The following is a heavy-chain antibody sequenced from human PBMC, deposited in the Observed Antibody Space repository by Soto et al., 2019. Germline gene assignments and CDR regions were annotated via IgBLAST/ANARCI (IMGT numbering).Heavy chain of an antibody. CDR3: LPTKATPGNRWFDP. V-gene: IGHV4-34*01. Sequence: QVQLQQWGAGLLKPSETLSLTCAVYSGSFSAYYWSWIRQPPGEGLEWIGEINHSGGTNYNPSLKSRVTVSIDTSKNQFSPRLSSVTAADTAVYYCLPTKATPGNRWFDPWGQGTLVTVSS. D-gene: IGHD6-13*01. J-gene: IGHJ5*02. CDR2: INHSGGT. CDR1: SGSFSAYY.